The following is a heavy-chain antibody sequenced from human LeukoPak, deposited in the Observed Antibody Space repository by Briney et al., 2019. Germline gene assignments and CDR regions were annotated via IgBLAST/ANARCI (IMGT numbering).Heavy chain of an antibody. V-gene: IGHV3-66*02. CDR2: IYSGGST. CDR1: GFTFNTFN. CDR3: ARAAYSYGFDY. Sequence: GGSLRLSCASSGFTFNTFNMNWFRQAPGKGPEWVSVIYSGGSTYYADSVKGRFTISRDNSKNTLYLQMNSLRAEDTAVYYCARAAYSYGFDYWGQEPWSPSPQ. D-gene: IGHD5-18*01. J-gene: IGHJ4*01.